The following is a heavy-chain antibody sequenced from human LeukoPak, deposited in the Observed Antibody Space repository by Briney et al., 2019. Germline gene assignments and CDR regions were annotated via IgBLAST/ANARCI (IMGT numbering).Heavy chain of an antibody. D-gene: IGHD5-12*01. V-gene: IGHV3-13*01. CDR2: IGTAGDT. J-gene: IGHJ6*02. CDR1: GFTFSSYD. Sequence: GGSLRLSCAASGFTFSSYDMHWVRQATGKGLEWVSAIGTAGDTYYPGSVKGRFTICRETDQSSLYLRMNSLRAEDTAVYYCARVGSGYDSYYYGMDVWGQGTTVTVSS. CDR3: ARVGSGYDSYYYGMDV.